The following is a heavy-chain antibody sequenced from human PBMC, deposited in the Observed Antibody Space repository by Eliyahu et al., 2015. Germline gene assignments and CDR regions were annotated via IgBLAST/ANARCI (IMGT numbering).Heavy chain of an antibody. Sequence: EVQLVESGGGLVQPGGSLRLSCAASGFTFSSYWMSWVRQAPGKGLEWVANINQDGSEKYYVDSVKGRFTISRDNAKNSLYLQMNSPRAEDTAVYYCARSDGGDAFDIWGQGTMVTVSS. CDR3: ARSDGGDAFDI. CDR1: GFTFSSYW. J-gene: IGHJ3*02. D-gene: IGHD3-10*01. CDR2: INQDGSEK. V-gene: IGHV3-7*01.